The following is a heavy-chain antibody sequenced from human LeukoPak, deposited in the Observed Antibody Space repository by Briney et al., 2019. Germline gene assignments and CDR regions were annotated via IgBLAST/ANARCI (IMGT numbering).Heavy chain of an antibody. CDR3: ARDGGGDYVLDC. D-gene: IGHD4-17*01. V-gene: IGHV3-11*01. J-gene: IGHJ4*02. CDR2: ISSSGVTI. CDR1: GFVFSDYY. Sequence: GGSLRLSCAASGFVFSDYYMGWIRQAPGKGLEWVSYISSSGVTIYYTASVKGRFTISRDNDKNSLFLQINSLRAEDTAVYYCARDGGGDYVLDCWGQGTLVTVSS.